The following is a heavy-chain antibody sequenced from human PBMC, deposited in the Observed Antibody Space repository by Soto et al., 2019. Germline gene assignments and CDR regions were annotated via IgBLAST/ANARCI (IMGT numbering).Heavy chain of an antibody. CDR1: GYSFTTYL. J-gene: IGHJ4*02. Sequence: QVQLVQSAAEVRKPGASVKVSCRTSGYSFTTYLMHWVRQAPGQGLEWMGILNPTAGRTSYSYKFQGRVTMTIDASTRSAYMELTGLRSDDTAVYYCARAVRGGLTVVTPGYWAQGTLVTVSS. CDR2: LNPTAGRT. CDR3: ARAVRGGLTVVTPGY. D-gene: IGHD3-9*01. V-gene: IGHV1-46*01.